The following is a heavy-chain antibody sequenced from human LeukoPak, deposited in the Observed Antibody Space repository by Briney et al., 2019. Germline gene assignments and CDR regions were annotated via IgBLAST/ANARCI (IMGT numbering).Heavy chain of an antibody. J-gene: IGHJ5*02. CDR3: ARGSIVVVTAIAVSYNWFDP. V-gene: IGHV4-39*07. CDR2: IYYSGST. Sequence: SETLSLTCTVSGGSISSSSYYWGWIRQPPGKGLEWIGSIYYSGSTYYNPSLRSRVTISVDTSKNQFSLKLSSVTAADTAVYYCARGSIVVVTAIAVSYNWFDPWGQGTVVTVSS. CDR1: GGSISSSSYY. D-gene: IGHD2-21*02.